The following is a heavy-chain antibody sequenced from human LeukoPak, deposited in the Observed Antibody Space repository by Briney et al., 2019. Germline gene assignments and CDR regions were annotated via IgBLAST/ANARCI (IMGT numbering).Heavy chain of an antibody. Sequence: GGSLRLSCAASGFTFSSYSMNWVRQAPGKGLEWVSHITASGTAMLYADSVKGRFTISRDNAKNSLYLQMNSLRDEDTTVYYCASSGSYRFDYWGQGTLVTVSS. D-gene: IGHD1-26*01. J-gene: IGHJ4*02. CDR2: ITASGTAM. CDR3: ASSGSYRFDY. V-gene: IGHV3-48*02. CDR1: GFTFSSYS.